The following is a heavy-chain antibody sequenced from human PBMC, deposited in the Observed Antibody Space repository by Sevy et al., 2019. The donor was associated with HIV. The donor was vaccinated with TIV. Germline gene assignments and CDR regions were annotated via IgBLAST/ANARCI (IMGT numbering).Heavy chain of an antibody. J-gene: IGHJ4*02. D-gene: IGHD6-19*01. Sequence: GGSLRLSCAGSGFTFSDYWMTWVRQAPGKGLEWVANIRQDGGEKCYADSVEGRFTISRDNAKNSVYLHMNSLRAEDTAVYYCVRAIGVASSYWGQGTLVTVSS. CDR2: IRQDGGEK. CDR3: VRAIGVASSY. CDR1: GFTFSDYW. V-gene: IGHV3-7*04.